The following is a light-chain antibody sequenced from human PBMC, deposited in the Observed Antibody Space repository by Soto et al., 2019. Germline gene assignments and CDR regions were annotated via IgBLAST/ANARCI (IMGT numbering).Light chain of an antibody. J-gene: IGLJ1*01. CDR3: SSYTGGNPSDV. CDR1: SSDIGAYDY. V-gene: IGLV2-14*01. CDR2: EVN. Sequence: QSALPQPASLSGSPGQSITISCTGTSSDIGAYDYVSWFQQHPGKAPKLMISEVNNRPSGVSNRFSGSKSGNTAYLTISGLQVEDEAEYYCSSYTGGNPSDVFGTGTKVTVL.